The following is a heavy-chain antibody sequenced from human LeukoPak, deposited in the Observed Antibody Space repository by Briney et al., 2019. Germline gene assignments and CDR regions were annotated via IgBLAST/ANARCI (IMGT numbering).Heavy chain of an antibody. CDR2: IIPIFVTA. V-gene: IGHV1-69*13. CDR1: VYTFTGYY. CDR3: VREHLPYATVTTFEY. Sequence: SVKVSCKASVYTFTGYYMQWVRQAPGHGLEWMGGIIPIFVTANYAQKFQGRVTITADESNSTEYMEPSSLSSDDPTLYYCVREHLPYATVTTFEYWGQGTLVTVSS. J-gene: IGHJ4*02. D-gene: IGHD4-17*01.